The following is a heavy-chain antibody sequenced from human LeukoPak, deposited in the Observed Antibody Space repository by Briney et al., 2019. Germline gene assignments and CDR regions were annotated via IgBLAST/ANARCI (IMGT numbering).Heavy chain of an antibody. D-gene: IGHD3-9*01. J-gene: IGHJ4*02. CDR1: GYTFTSYA. V-gene: IGHV1-3*03. Sequence: ASVKVSCTASGYTFTSYAMHWARQAPGQRLEWMGWINAGNGNTKYSQDVQGRVTISRDTSASTVYMELSSLRSEDTAVYYCARGQYYDILTGYDYWGQGTLVTVSS. CDR3: ARGQYYDILTGYDY. CDR2: INAGNGNT.